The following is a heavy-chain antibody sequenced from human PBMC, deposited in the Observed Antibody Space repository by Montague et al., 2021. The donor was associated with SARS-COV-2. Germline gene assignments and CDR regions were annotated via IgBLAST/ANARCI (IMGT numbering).Heavy chain of an antibody. CDR1: GFSLNTDGVG. J-gene: IGHJ3*01. D-gene: IGHD3-3*01. CDR2: IYWDGDQ. V-gene: IGHV2-5*02. CDR3: ARRYDFYRAEAFDV. Sequence: PALMKPTQTLTLTCVFSGFSLNTDGVGVAWIRRPPGKALEWLALIYWDGDQRYSPSLKTRLTITKDTSKNRVVLTITNLDPVDTATYYCARRYDFYRAEAFDVWGQGTMLTVSS.